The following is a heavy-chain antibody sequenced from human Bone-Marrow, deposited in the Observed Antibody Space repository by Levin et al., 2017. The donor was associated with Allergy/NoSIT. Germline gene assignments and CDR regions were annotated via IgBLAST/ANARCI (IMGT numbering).Heavy chain of an antibody. CDR2: IKQDGSEK. CDR1: GFTFTTYW. J-gene: IGHJ5*02. CDR3: ATDGCETTSCTYRCAS. D-gene: IGHD2-2*01. Sequence: PGGSLRLSCATSGFTFTTYWMSWLRLTPGKGLEWVANIKQDGSEKKYVDSVKGRFTISRDNVKNSLHLQMNSLRAEDTAVYYCATDGCETTSCTYRCASWGKGTLVTVSS. V-gene: IGHV3-7*03.